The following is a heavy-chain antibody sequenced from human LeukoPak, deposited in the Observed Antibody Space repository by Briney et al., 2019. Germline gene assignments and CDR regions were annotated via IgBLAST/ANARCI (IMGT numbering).Heavy chain of an antibody. J-gene: IGHJ4*02. D-gene: IGHD3-22*01. Sequence: ASVKVSCKVSGYTLTELSMHWVRQAPGKGLEWMGGFDPEDGETIYAQKFQGRVTMTEDTSTDTAYMELSSLRSEDTAVYYCTTEHNYHDSSGYFAYFDYWGQGTLVTVSS. CDR1: GYTLTELS. CDR3: TTEHNYHDSSGYFAYFDY. V-gene: IGHV1-24*01. CDR2: FDPEDGET.